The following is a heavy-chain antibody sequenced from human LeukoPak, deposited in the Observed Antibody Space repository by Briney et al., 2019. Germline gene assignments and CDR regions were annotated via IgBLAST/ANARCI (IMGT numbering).Heavy chain of an antibody. J-gene: IGHJ4*02. Sequence: ASVKVSCKASGGTFSSYAISWVRQAPGQGLEWMGWINPNTGGTNSAQKFQGRVTMTRDTSITTVYMELSRLRSDDTAVYYCARGRQYSGTHYFDYWGQGTLVTVSS. CDR3: ARGRQYSGTHYFDY. D-gene: IGHD1-1*01. V-gene: IGHV1-2*02. CDR2: INPNTGGT. CDR1: GGTFSSYA.